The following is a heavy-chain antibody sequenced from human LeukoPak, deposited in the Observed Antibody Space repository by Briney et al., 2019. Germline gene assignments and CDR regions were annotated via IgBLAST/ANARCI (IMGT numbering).Heavy chain of an antibody. D-gene: IGHD3-10*01. Sequence: GASVKVSCKVSGYTLTELSMHWVRQAPGQGLEWMGWISAYNGDTNYAQNFQGRVTMTTDTSTSTAYMELKSLRSDDTAVYYCARDRLGANDAFDIWGQGTMLTVSS. CDR1: GYTLTELS. CDR2: ISAYNGDT. V-gene: IGHV1-18*01. J-gene: IGHJ3*02. CDR3: ARDRLGANDAFDI.